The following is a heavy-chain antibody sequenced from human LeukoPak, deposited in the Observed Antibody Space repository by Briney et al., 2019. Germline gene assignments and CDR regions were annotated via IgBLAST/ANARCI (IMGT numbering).Heavy chain of an antibody. CDR1: GFTVSGNY. J-gene: IGHJ6*02. CDR3: ASRYGDYGYRMDV. V-gene: IGHV3-53*04. CDR2: TYSGGST. Sequence: GGSLRLSCAASGFTVSGNYMSWVRQAPGKGLKWVSFTYSGGSTYYAESVKGRFTVSRHNSKNTLYLQMNSLRGEDTAVYYCASRYGDYGYRMDVWGQGTTVTVSS. D-gene: IGHD4-17*01.